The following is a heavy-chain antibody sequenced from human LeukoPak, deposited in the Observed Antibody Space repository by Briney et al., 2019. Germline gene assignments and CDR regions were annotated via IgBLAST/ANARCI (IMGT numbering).Heavy chain of an antibody. Sequence: ASVKVSCKASGYTFTTYHMHWVRQVPGQGLEWVGMIDTSDGNTNYAQKFQGRVTMTRDTATSTVYMELSSLRSADTAVYYCATERSGGTWFDPWGQGTLVTVSS. J-gene: IGHJ5*02. D-gene: IGHD2-15*01. CDR1: GYTFTTYH. CDR2: IDTSDGNT. V-gene: IGHV1-46*01. CDR3: ATERSGGTWFDP.